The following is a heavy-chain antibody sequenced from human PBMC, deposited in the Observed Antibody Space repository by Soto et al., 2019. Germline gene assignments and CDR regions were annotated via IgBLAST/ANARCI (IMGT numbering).Heavy chain of an antibody. V-gene: IGHV3-33*01. D-gene: IGHD2-2*01. CDR2: IWYDGSNK. CDR3: AREKDCTSSSCYRGHFDY. CDR1: GFTFSSYA. Sequence: GGSLRLSCATSGFTFSSYAMHWVRQAPGKGLEWVAAIWYDGSNKYYADSVKGRFTISKDNSRNTLYLQMNSLRAEDTAVYYCAREKDCTSSSCYRGHFDYWGQGALVTVSS. J-gene: IGHJ4*02.